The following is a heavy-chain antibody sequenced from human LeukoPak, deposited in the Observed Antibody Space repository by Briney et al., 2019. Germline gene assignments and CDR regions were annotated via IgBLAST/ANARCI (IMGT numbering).Heavy chain of an antibody. V-gene: IGHV3-21*01. D-gene: IGHD6-19*01. CDR1: GFTFSSYS. Sequence: GGSLRLSCAASGFTFSSYSMNWVRQAPGKGLEWGSSISSSSSYIYYADSVKGRFTISRDNAKNSLYLQMNSLRAEDTAVYYCARDPRSVAGHGMDYWGQGTLVTVSS. CDR2: ISSSSSYI. CDR3: ARDPRSVAGHGMDY. J-gene: IGHJ4*02.